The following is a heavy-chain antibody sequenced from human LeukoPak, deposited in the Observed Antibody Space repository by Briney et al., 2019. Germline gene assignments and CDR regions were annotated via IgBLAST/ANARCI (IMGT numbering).Heavy chain of an antibody. CDR3: AKDGWIQLSKSYYFDY. J-gene: IGHJ4*02. V-gene: IGHV3-30*18. Sequence: QPGRSLRLSCAASGFTFSSYGMHWVRQAPGEGLEWVAVISYDGSNKYYADSVKGRFTISRDNSKNALYLQMNSLRAEDTAVYYCAKDGWIQLSKSYYFDYWGQGTLVTVSS. CDR2: ISYDGSNK. D-gene: IGHD5-18*01. CDR1: GFTFSSYG.